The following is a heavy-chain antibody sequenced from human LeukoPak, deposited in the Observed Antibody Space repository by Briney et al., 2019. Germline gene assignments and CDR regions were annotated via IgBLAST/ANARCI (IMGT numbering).Heavy chain of an antibody. V-gene: IGHV3-30*18. CDR2: ISHDGGNK. CDR1: GFTFADYA. J-gene: IGHJ4*02. CDR3: AKGVWMATRTSADY. D-gene: IGHD5-24*01. Sequence: GGSLRLSCAASGFTFADYAMTWVRQAPGKGLEWVAVISHDGGNKYYADSVKGRFTISRDNSRNTLYLQMNSLRAEDTAVYYCAKGVWMATRTSADYWGQGTLVTVSS.